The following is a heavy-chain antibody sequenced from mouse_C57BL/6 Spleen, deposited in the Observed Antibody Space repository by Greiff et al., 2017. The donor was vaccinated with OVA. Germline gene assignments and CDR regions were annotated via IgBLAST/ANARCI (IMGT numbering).Heavy chain of an antibody. V-gene: IGHV1-74*01. CDR2: IHPSDSYT. CDR3: RITTVVDY. D-gene: IGHD1-1*01. J-gene: IGHJ2*01. Sequence: QVQLKQPGAELVKPGASVKVSCKASGYTFTSYWMHWVKQRPGQGLEWIGRIHPSDSYTNYNQKFKGKATLTVDKSSSTTYMQLSSLTSEDSAVYYCRITTVVDYWGQGTTLTVSS. CDR1: GYTFTSYW.